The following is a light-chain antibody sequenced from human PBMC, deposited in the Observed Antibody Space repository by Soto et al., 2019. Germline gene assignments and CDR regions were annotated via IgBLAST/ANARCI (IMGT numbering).Light chain of an antibody. CDR1: QSVSSS. V-gene: IGKV3-11*01. Sequence: EIVLTQSPATLSLSPGERATLSCRASQSVSSSLAWYQQKPGQAPRLLISGASNRATGIPARFSGSGSGTDFTLTISSLEPEDFAVYYCQQRSNWPQYTXGXG. CDR3: QQRSNWPQYT. CDR2: GAS. J-gene: IGKJ2*01.